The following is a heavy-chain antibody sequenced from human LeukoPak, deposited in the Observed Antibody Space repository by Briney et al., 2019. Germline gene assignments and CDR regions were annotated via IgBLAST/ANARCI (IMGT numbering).Heavy chain of an antibody. CDR3: ASSSQYYYGSGSAIFDY. D-gene: IGHD3-10*01. V-gene: IGHV1-69*06. CDR2: IIPIFGTA. Sequence: ASVKVSCKASGGTFSSYAISWVRQAPGQGLEWMGGIIPIFGTANYAQKFQGRVTITADKSTSTAYMELSSLRSGDTAVYYCASSSQYYYGSGSAIFDYWGQGTLVTVSS. CDR1: GGTFSSYA. J-gene: IGHJ4*02.